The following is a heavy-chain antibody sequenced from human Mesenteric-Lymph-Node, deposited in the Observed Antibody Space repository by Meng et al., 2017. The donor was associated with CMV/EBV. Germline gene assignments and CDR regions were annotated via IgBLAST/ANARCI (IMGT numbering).Heavy chain of an antibody. CDR2: IYPGDSDT. V-gene: IGHV5-51*01. CDR3: ARWLSRSSTWFFDS. CDR1: GYSFTTYW. Sequence: GESLKISCKGFGYSFTTYWIGWVRQMPGKGLEWMGIIYPGDSDTRYSPSFQGRVTISADKSVNTAYLQWSSLRASDTAVYYCARWLSRSSTWFFDSWGQGTLVTVSS. J-gene: IGHJ4*02. D-gene: IGHD6-13*01.